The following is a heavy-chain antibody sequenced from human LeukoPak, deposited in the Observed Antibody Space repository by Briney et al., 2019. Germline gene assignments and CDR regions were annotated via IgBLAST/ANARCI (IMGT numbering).Heavy chain of an antibody. V-gene: IGHV3-30*04. D-gene: IGHD6-19*01. J-gene: IGHJ3*02. Sequence: GGSLRLSCAASGFTFSSYAMHWVRQAPGKGLEWVAVISYDGSNKYYADSVKGRFTTSRDNSKNTLYLQMNSLRAEDTAVYYCARSRGSGWYWAFDIWGQGTMVTVSS. CDR3: ARSRGSGWYWAFDI. CDR1: GFTFSSYA. CDR2: ISYDGSNK.